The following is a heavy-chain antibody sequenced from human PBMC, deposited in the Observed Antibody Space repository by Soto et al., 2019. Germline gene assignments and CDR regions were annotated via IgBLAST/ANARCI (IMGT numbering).Heavy chain of an antibody. D-gene: IGHD3-22*01. CDR3: ARRREDYYDSSGYDY. CDR2: IYYSGST. J-gene: IGHJ4*02. V-gene: IGHV4-31*03. Sequence: SETLSLTCTVSGGSISSGGYYWSWIRQHPGTGLEWIGHIYYSGSTYYNPSLKSRVTISVDTSKNQFSLKLSSVTAADTAVYYCARRREDYYDSSGYDYWGQGTLVTVSS. CDR1: GGSISSGGYY.